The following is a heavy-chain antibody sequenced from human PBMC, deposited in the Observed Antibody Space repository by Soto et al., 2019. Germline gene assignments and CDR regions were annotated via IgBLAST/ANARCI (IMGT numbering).Heavy chain of an antibody. CDR1: EYTFSTYW. CDR2: IYPTNSDT. J-gene: IGHJ4*02. CDR3: ARRYCGSGICYYFDY. Sequence: PGESLKISCKGSEYTFSTYWIGWVRQMPGKGLEWMGIIYPTNSDTRYSPSFQGQVAISADKSINTAYLQWSSLEASDTAIYYCARRYCGSGICYYFDYWGQGTQVTVSS. V-gene: IGHV5-51*01. D-gene: IGHD2-15*01.